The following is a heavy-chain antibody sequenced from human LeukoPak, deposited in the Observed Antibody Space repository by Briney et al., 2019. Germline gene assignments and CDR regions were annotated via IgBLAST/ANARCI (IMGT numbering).Heavy chain of an antibody. D-gene: IGHD3-22*01. V-gene: IGHV7-4-1*02. CDR2: INTNTGNP. CDR1: GYTFTSYA. CDR3: AREVGYYDSSGYPDY. Sequence: ASVNVSCTASGYTFTSYAMNWVRQAPGQGLEWMGWINTNTGNPTYAQGFTGRFVFSLDTSVSTAYLQISSLKAEDTAVYYCAREVGYYDSSGYPDYWGQGTLVTVPS. J-gene: IGHJ4*02.